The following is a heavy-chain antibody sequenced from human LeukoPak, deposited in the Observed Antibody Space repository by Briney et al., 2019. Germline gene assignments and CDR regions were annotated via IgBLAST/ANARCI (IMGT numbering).Heavy chain of an antibody. CDR3: AKGEGESGYFDY. J-gene: IGHJ4*02. V-gene: IGHV3-30*18. Sequence: GGSLRLSCAASGFTFNSYGMHWVRQAPGKGLEWVAVISYDGSNKYYADSVKGRFAISRDNSKNTLYLQMNSLRAEDTAVYYCAKGEGESGYFDYWGQGTLVTVSS. D-gene: IGHD1-26*01. CDR2: ISYDGSNK. CDR1: GFTFNSYG.